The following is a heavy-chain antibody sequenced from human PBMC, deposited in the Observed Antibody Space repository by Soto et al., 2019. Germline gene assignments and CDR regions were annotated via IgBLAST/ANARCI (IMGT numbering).Heavy chain of an antibody. CDR2: IKQDGNEK. V-gene: IGHV3-7*01. Sequence: EVQLVDSGGALVHPGATLRLSCAASGFTFSDYLITWVRQAPGKGLEWVATIKQDGNEKYYVEFVKGRFTISRDNAKNPLYLQLNALRDEDTAVYYCAIGHWLGKWGQGTLVTVYS. D-gene: IGHD6-19*01. J-gene: IGHJ4*02. CDR1: GFTFSDYL. CDR3: AIGHWLGK.